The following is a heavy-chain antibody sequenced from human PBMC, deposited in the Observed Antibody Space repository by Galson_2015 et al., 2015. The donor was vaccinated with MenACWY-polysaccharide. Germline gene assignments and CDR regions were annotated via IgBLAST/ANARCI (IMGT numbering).Heavy chain of an antibody. Sequence: SLRLSCAASGFTFDNYNVNWVRQAPGKGLEWVSSISSLANYLYYGDSVKGRFIISRDNAKNSLFLQMNGLTGEDTAVYYCARGYCSSNECYTHYGLDYWGQGALVTVSS. CDR3: ARGYCSSNECYTHYGLDY. V-gene: IGHV3-21*01. CDR1: GFTFDNYN. D-gene: IGHD2-2*01. J-gene: IGHJ4*02. CDR2: ISSLANYL.